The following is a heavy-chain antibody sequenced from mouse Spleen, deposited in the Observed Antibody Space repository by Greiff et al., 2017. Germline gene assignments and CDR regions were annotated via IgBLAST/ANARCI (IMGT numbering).Heavy chain of an antibody. Sequence: EVQLQQSGPELVKPGASVKISCKASGYSFTGYYMNWVKQSPEKSLEWIGEINPSTGGTTYNQKFKAKATLTVDKSSSTAYMQLKSLTSEDSAVYYCARGIYYGNYGYAMDYWGQGTSVTVSS. CDR2: INPSTGGT. J-gene: IGHJ4*01. CDR1: GYSFTGYY. D-gene: IGHD2-1*01. V-gene: IGHV1-42*01. CDR3: ARGIYYGNYGYAMDY.